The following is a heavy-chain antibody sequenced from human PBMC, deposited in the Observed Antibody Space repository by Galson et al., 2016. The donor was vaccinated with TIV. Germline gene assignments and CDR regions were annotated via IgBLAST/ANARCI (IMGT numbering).Heavy chain of an antibody. J-gene: IGHJ4*01. D-gene: IGHD3-10*01. CDR2: ISYTGDST. CDR1: GFTFSTYA. CDR3: AKIRVRGVYYFDY. Sequence: SLRLSCAASGFTFSTYAMNWLRQAPGKGLEWVSTISYTGDSTYYTDSVKGRFTISRDNSKNTLYLQMNSLRAEDTAIYYCAKIRVRGVYYFDYWGHGTLVTVSS. V-gene: IGHV3-23*01.